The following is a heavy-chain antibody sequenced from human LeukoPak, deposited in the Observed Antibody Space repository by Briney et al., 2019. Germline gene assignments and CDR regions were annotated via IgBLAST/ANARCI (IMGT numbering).Heavy chain of an antibody. D-gene: IGHD4-23*01. CDR3: ARDYGGNGKYWYFDL. CDR1: GGTFSSYA. Sequence: ASVKVSCKASGGTFSSYAISWVRQAPGQGLEWMGRIIPIFGTANYAQKFQGRVTITTDESTSTAYMELSSLRSEDTAVYYCARDYGGNGKYWYFDLWGRGTLVTVSS. J-gene: IGHJ2*01. CDR2: IIPIFGTA. V-gene: IGHV1-69*05.